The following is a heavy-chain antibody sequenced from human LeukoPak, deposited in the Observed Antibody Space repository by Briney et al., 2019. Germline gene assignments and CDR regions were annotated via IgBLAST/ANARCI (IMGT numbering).Heavy chain of an antibody. CDR3: ARGGYSGYDRYNWFDP. J-gene: IGHJ5*02. D-gene: IGHD5-12*01. Sequence: ASVKVSCKASGYTFTSYDINWVRQATGQGLEWMGWMNPNSGNTGCAQKFQGRVTMTRNTSISTAYMELSSLRSEDTAVYYCARGGYSGYDRYNWFDPWGQGTLVTVSS. CDR1: GYTFTSYD. V-gene: IGHV1-8*01. CDR2: MNPNSGNT.